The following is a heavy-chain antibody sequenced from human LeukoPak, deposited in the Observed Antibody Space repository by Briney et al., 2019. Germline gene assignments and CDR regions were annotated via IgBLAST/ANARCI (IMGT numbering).Heavy chain of an antibody. J-gene: IGHJ4*02. D-gene: IGHD3-10*01. CDR1: GYTFTSFY. Sequence: ASVKVSCKASGYTFTSFYMHWVRQAPGQGLEWMGIINPRGGSATSAQKFQGRVTLTRDTSTSTVYMELSSLRSEDTAVYYCARDYHGTGSLTTFDYWGQGTLVTVSS. CDR3: ARDYHGTGSLTTFDY. CDR2: INPRGGSA. V-gene: IGHV1-46*01.